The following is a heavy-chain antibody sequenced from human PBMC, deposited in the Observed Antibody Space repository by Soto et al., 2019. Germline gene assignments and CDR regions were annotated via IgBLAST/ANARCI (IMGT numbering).Heavy chain of an antibody. J-gene: IGHJ5*02. CDR1: GFTFSNYW. Sequence: EVQLVESGGGLVQPGGSLRLSCAASGFTFSNYWMTWVRQAPGKGLESVANINPDGSERYYVDSVKGRFTISRDNAKNSLYLQMNSLRVDDPALHYCTRDPNHHCGPWGQGTLATVSS. D-gene: IGHD2-21*01. V-gene: IGHV3-7*04. CDR2: INPDGSER. CDR3: TRDPNHHCGP.